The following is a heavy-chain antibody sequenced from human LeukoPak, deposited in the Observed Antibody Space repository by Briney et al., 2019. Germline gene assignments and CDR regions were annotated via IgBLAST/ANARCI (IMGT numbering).Heavy chain of an antibody. J-gene: IGHJ1*01. CDR3: AKSSGWLEYFQH. CDR1: GFTFNAFG. D-gene: IGHD6-19*01. Sequence: GGSLRLSCAASGFTFNAFGMNWVRQAPGKGLEWVAVISYDGSNKYYADSVKGRFTISRDNSKNTLYLQMNSLRAEDTAVYYCAKSSGWLEYFQHWGQGTLVTVSS. CDR2: ISYDGSNK. V-gene: IGHV3-30*18.